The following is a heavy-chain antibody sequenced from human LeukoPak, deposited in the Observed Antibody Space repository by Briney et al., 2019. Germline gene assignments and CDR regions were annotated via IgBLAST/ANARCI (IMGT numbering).Heavy chain of an antibody. J-gene: IGHJ3*02. D-gene: IGHD4-17*01. V-gene: IGHV1-18*01. CDR2: ISAYNGNT. CDR1: GYTFTSYG. Sequence: ASVKVSCKASGYTFTSYGISWVRQAPGQGLEWMGWISAYNGNTNYAQKLQGRVTMTTDTSTSTAYMELRSLRSDDTAVYYCARDIPNYGDYVLLGDAFDIWGQGTMVTVSS. CDR3: ARDIPNYGDYVLLGDAFDI.